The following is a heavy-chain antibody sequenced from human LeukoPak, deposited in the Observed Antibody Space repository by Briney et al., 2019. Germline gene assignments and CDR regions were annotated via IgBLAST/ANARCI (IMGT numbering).Heavy chain of an antibody. D-gene: IGHD3-10*01. J-gene: IGHJ4*02. CDR2: IYSGGTT. CDR3: ARDSYNSGSYSDY. Sequence: GGSLRLSFAASGFTVKSNSMSWVREAAGKGLEWVSVIYSGGTTNYAESVKGRFTISRDNSKNPLYLQMNSLRAEDTAVYYCARDSYNSGSYSDYWGQGTLVTVSS. V-gene: IGHV3-66*01. CDR1: GFTVKSNS.